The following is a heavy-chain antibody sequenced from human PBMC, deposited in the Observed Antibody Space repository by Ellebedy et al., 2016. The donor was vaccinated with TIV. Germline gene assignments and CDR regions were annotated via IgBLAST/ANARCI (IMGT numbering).Heavy chain of an antibody. CDR1: GYTFTSYD. CDR2: MSPNSGNT. D-gene: IGHD6-6*01. CDR3: ARDLRSIAARDDY. J-gene: IGHJ4*02. V-gene: IGHV1-8*01. Sequence: ASVKVSCKASGYTFTSYDINWVRQATGQGLEWVGWMSPNSGNTGYAQEFQGRVTMTRNTSISTAYMELSSLRSEDTAVYYCARDLRSIAARDDYWGQGTLVTVSS.